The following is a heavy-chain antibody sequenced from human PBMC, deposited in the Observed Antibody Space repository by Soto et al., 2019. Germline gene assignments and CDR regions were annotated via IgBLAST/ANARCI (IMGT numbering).Heavy chain of an antibody. CDR2: IPSKTHTYAT. CDR1: GFTFSDST. J-gene: IGHJ4*02. CDR3: TRQHLDVPVASAIDY. D-gene: IGHD5-12*01. V-gene: IGHV3-73*02. Sequence: EVQLVESGGGLVQPGGSLKLSCAASGFTFSDSTIHWVRQTSGKGLEWVGRIPSKTHTYATAYAASVKGRFTISRDDSKNTAYLQINSLKTEDTAVYYGTRQHLDVPVASAIDYWGQGTLVTVSS.